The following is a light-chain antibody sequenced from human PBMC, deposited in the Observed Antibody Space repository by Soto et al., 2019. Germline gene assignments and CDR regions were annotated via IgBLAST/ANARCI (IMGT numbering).Light chain of an antibody. Sequence: QSVLTQPPSASGSPGQSVTISCTGTSSDVGGYNYVSWYQQHPGKAPKLIIYEVTKRPSGVADRFSGSKSGNTASLTVSGLQTEDEADYYCNSYAGRNSVIFGGGTKLTVL. CDR3: NSYAGRNSVI. J-gene: IGLJ2*01. V-gene: IGLV2-8*01. CDR1: SSDVGGYNY. CDR2: EVT.